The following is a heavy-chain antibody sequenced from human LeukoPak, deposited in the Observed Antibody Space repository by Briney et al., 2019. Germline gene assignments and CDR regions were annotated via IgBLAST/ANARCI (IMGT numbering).Heavy chain of an antibody. Sequence: PGGSLRLSCAASGFTFSSYWMSWVRQAPGKGREWVANIKQDGSEKYYVDSVKGRFPIPRDNAKNSLYLQMNKLRAEDTAVYYCARDLKWYSIIDGYYYYRDVWGKGTTVTVSS. CDR1: GFTFSSYW. D-gene: IGHD6-13*01. CDR2: IKQDGSEK. V-gene: IGHV3-7*01. CDR3: ARDLKWYSIIDGYYYYRDV. J-gene: IGHJ6*03.